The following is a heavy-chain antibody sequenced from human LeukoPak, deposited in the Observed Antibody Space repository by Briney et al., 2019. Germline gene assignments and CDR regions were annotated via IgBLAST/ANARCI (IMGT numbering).Heavy chain of an antibody. CDR1: GGSTSSYY. CDR3: ARVARNWGPFDY. Sequence: SETLSLTCTVSGGSTSSYYWSWIRQPPGKGLEWIGYIYYSGSTNYNPSLKSRVTISVDTSKNQFSLKLSSVTAADTAVYYCARVARNWGPFDYWGQGTLVTVSS. CDR2: IYYSGST. D-gene: IGHD7-27*01. J-gene: IGHJ4*02. V-gene: IGHV4-59*01.